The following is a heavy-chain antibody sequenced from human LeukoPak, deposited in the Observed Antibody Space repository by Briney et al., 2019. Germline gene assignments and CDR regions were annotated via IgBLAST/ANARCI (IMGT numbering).Heavy chain of an antibody. CDR3: ARDRVRRNTTGGAFDM. J-gene: IGHJ3*02. CDR2: ISTYNGNT. V-gene: IGHV1-18*01. CDR1: GGTFSSYA. D-gene: IGHD2/OR15-2a*01. Sequence: ASVKVSCKASGGTFSSYAISWVRQAPGQGLEWMGWISTYNGNTNYAQMLQGRVTMTTDTSTSTAYMELRSLRSDDTAIYYCARDRVRRNTTGGAFDMWGQGTMVTVSS.